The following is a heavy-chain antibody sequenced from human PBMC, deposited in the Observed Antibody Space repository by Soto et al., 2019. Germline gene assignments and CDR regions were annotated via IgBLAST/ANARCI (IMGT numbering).Heavy chain of an antibody. CDR2: INHSGST. CDR3: ARQGAAAGTSGDWFDP. J-gene: IGHJ5*02. Sequence: PSETLSLTCAVYGGSFSGYYWSWIRQPPGKGLEWIGEINHSGSTNYNPSLKSRVTISVDTSKNQFSLKLSPVTAADTAVYYCARQGAAAGTSGDWFDPWGQGTLVTVSS. D-gene: IGHD6-13*01. CDR1: GGSFSGYY. V-gene: IGHV4-34*01.